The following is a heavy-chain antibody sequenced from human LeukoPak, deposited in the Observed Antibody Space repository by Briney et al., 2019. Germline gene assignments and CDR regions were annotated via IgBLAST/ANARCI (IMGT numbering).Heavy chain of an antibody. CDR1: GGSFSGYY. CDR3: ASLGSSVAAAFDI. D-gene: IGHD6-19*01. J-gene: IGHJ3*02. V-gene: IGHV4-34*01. CDR2: INHSGST. Sequence: SETLSLTCAVYGGSFSGYYWSRIRQPPGKGLEWIGEINHSGSTNYNPSLKSRVTISVDTTKNQSSLKLSSVTAADTAVYYFASLGSSVAAAFDIWGQGTMVTVSS.